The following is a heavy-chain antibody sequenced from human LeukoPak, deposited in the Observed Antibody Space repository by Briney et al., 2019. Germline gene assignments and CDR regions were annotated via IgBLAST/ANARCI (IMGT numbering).Heavy chain of an antibody. D-gene: IGHD5-12*01. V-gene: IGHV1-18*01. J-gene: IGHJ4*02. CDR1: GYTFTSYG. CDR3: AREVATIGPFDY. Sequence: ASVKVSCKASGYTFTSYGISLVRQAPGQGLEWMGWISAYNGNTNYAQKLQGRVTMTTDTSTSTAYMELRSLRSDDTAVYYCAREVATIGPFDYWGQGTLVTVSS. CDR2: ISAYNGNT.